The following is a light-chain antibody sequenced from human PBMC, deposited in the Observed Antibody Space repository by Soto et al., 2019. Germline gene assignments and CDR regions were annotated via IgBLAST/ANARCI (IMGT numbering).Light chain of an antibody. V-gene: IGKV3-20*01. Sequence: EIVLTQSPDTLSLSPGERATLSCRASQRISSCYLGWYQQKPGQVPMLLISAASTRATGIPEMFSGSGSGTYFTLTISRLEPEDFAVYYCQQSFRSPVTFGQGTRLEIK. CDR1: QRISSCY. CDR2: AAS. CDR3: QQSFRSPVT. J-gene: IGKJ5*01.